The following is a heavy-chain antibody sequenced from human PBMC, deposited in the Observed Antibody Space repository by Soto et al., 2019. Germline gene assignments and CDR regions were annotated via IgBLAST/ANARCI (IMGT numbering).Heavy chain of an antibody. J-gene: IGHJ4*02. Sequence: QVQLQESGPGLVKPSETLSLTCTVSGVSVSSGSYYWSWIRQPPGKGLEWIGYIYYSGSTNYNPSLKSRVTISVDTSKNQLSLKLSSVTAADTAVYYCARVNTVATVDYWGQGTLVTVSS. CDR3: ARVNTVATVDY. D-gene: IGHD6-19*01. V-gene: IGHV4-61*01. CDR1: GVSVSSGSYY. CDR2: IYYSGST.